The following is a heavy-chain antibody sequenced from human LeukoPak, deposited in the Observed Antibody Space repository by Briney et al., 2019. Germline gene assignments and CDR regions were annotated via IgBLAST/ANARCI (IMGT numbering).Heavy chain of an antibody. Sequence: ASVKVSCKASGYTFTSYGISWVRQAPGQGLEWMGWISAYNGNTNYAQKLQGRVTMTTDTSTSTAYMELRSLRSDDTAVYYCARDQLRGLVTTILRGYYYYGMDVWGQGTTVTVSS. CDR2: ISAYNGNT. J-gene: IGHJ6*02. V-gene: IGHV1-18*01. CDR3: ARDQLRGLVTTILRGYYYYGMDV. CDR1: GYTFTSYG. D-gene: IGHD5-12*01.